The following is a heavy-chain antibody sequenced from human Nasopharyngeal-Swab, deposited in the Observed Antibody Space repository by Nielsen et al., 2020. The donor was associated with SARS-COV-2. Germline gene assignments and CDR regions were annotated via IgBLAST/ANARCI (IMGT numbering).Heavy chain of an antibody. CDR2: INPSGGST. CDR3: ARDPTPPVGSSSSLDYYYGMDV. Sequence: ASVKVSCKASGYTFTSYYMHWVRQATGQGLEWMRIINPSGGSTSYAQKFQGRVTMTRDTSTSTVHGELSSLRSEDTAVYYCARDPTPPVGSSSSLDYYYGMDVWGQGTTVTVSS. CDR1: GYTFTSYY. J-gene: IGHJ6*02. V-gene: IGHV1-46*01. D-gene: IGHD6-6*01.